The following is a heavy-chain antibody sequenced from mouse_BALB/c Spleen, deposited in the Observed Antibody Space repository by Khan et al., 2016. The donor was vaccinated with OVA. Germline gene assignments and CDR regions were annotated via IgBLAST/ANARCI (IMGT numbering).Heavy chain of an antibody. D-gene: IGHD2-2*01. CDR2: IDPFSGVT. Sequence: VQLQQSGPELMKPGASVKISCKASGYSFTSYYIHWLMQSHGKSLEWIGYIDPFSGVTTYNQKFKGKATLTVDKSSSTAYIHLRNLTSEDSAVYYCTRHGYVAWFTYWGQGTLVTVSA. CDR1: GYSFTSYY. V-gene: IGHV1-31*01. CDR3: TRHGYVAWFTY. J-gene: IGHJ3*01.